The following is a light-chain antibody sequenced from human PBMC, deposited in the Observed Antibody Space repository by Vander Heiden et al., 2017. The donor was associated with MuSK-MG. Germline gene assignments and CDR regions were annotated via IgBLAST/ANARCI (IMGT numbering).Light chain of an antibody. J-gene: IGKJ1*01. V-gene: IGKV3-20*01. Sequence: VLTQSPRTLSFSPGERPTLSCRASHSVSSSYLAWYQSKPGQAPRLLSYGASSRATGIPDRFSGSGSGRDFTLTISKPEPEDFAVDYCHQYGRSYRTLGQGTKVEIK. CDR1: HSVSSSY. CDR3: HQYGRSYRT. CDR2: GAS.